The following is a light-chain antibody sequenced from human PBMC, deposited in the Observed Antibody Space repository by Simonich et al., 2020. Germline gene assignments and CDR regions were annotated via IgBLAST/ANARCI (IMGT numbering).Light chain of an antibody. Sequence: EIVLTQSPGTLSLSPGERATLPSRASQSVRSSYLAWSQQKPGLAPRLLLYDASSRATGIPDRISGSGSWTDFSLTISRLEPEDVAVYYCQQYNNWPPWTFGQGTKVEIK. CDR2: DAS. CDR1: QSVRSSY. CDR3: QQYNNWPPWT. J-gene: IGKJ1*01. V-gene: IGKV3D-20*01.